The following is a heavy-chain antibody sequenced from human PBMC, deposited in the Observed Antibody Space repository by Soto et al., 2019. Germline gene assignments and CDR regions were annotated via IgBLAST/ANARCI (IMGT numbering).Heavy chain of an antibody. CDR2: IGPYNGNT. CDR1: GYTFADYG. D-gene: IGHD2-15*01. V-gene: IGHV1-18*01. CDR3: ARCYCTVGSCYTCWHFDL. J-gene: IGHJ2*01. Sequence: QAQLVQSGAEVKKPGASVKVSCQAGGYTFADYGISWVRQAPGQGLEWVGWIGPYNGNTNYAQNIQDRVTMTTDTSTNTAYMELRSLRSDDTALYYCARCYCTVGSCYTCWHFDLWGRGTLLTVSS.